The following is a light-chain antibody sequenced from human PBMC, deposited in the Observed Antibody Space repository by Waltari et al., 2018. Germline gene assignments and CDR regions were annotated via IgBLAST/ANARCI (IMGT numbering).Light chain of an antibody. Sequence: EIVMTQSPATLSVFPGERATLSCRASQNIRSNLAWYQHKPGQAPRLLSYGASTRATGIPVRFSGSGSGTEFTLTISSLQSEDFAVYFCQQYDNWLGTFGQGTKVEIK. J-gene: IGKJ1*01. CDR3: QQYDNWLGT. V-gene: IGKV3-15*01. CDR1: QNIRSN. CDR2: GAS.